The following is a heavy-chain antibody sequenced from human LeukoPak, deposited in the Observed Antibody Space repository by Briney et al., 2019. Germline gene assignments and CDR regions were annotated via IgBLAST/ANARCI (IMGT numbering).Heavy chain of an antibody. J-gene: IGHJ6*04. CDR3: AAASYCSGGSCSSYYYYYGMDV. CDR2: IVVGSGNT. V-gene: IGHV1-58*01. Sequence: SVKVSCKASGFTFTSSAVQWVRQARGQRLEWIGWIVVGSGNTNYAQKIQERVTITRDMSTSTAYMELSSLRSEDTAVYYCAAASYCSGGSCSSYYYYYGMDVWGKGTTVTVSS. CDR1: GFTFTSSA. D-gene: IGHD2-15*01.